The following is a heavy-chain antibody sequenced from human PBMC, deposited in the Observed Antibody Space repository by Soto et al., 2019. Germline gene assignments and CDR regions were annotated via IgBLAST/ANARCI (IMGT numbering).Heavy chain of an antibody. Sequence: GGSLRLSCAASGFSFSTYNMDWVRQAPGKRPEWIAYISTTSFTIYYADSVKGRFTISRDDDRNSLYLEMNSLRDEDTAVYYCARERCYDGTCYSASDSWGQATLVTVSS. V-gene: IGHV3-48*02. D-gene: IGHD2-15*01. CDR1: GFSFSTYN. J-gene: IGHJ5*01. CDR2: ISTTSFTI. CDR3: ARERCYDGTCYSASDS.